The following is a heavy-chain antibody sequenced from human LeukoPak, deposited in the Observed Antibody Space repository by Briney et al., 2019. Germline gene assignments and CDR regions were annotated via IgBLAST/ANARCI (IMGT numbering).Heavy chain of an antibody. D-gene: IGHD6-13*01. V-gene: IGHV3-15*01. CDR1: GFIFRNAW. Sequence: GGSLRLSCAASGFIFRNAWMNWVRQAPGKGLEWVGRIKNKADGRTTDYAAPVKGRFTISRDDSENTLSLQMNSLKIEDTAVYYCTTGYGSSWNYWGQGTLVTVSS. CDR2: IKNKADGRTT. CDR3: TTGYGSSWNY. J-gene: IGHJ4*02.